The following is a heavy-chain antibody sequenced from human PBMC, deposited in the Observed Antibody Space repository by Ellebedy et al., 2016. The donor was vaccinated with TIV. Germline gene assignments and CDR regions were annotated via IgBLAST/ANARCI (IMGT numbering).Heavy chain of an antibody. V-gene: IGHV4-59*01. CDR1: GGSISTTNY. CDR3: ARTTAFDV. J-gene: IGHJ3*01. D-gene: IGHD1-1*01. Sequence: SETLSLXXAVSGGSISTTNYWSWIRQPPGKGLEWIGYIYDSGSTNYNPSLKSRVTISVDTSKNQFSLKLSSVTAADTAVYYCARTTAFDVWGQGTMVTVSS. CDR2: IYDSGST.